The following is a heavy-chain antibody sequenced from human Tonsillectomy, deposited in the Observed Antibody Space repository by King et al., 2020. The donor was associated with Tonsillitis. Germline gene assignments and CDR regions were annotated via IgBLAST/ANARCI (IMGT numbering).Heavy chain of an antibody. V-gene: IGHV4-59*01. CDR1: GGSISSYY. J-gene: IGHJ6*03. CDR3: ARVTIFGVATPPYYYYYMDV. D-gene: IGHD3-3*01. CDR2: CTYSWRT. Sequence: QLQESGPGLVKPSETLSLTCTVSGGSISSYYWSLIRQPPGKGLEWIGFCTYSWRTTYNPALKSRVTISVDTSKNQFSLKLSSVTAADTAVYYCARVTIFGVATPPYYYYYMDVWGKGTTVTVSS.